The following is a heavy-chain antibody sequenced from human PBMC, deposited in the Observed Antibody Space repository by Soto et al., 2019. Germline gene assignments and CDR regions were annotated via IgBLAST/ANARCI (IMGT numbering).Heavy chain of an antibody. J-gene: IGHJ3*02. CDR3: ARGGGVGVAGSAAFDM. D-gene: IGHD3-3*01. Sequence: QLHLVQSGAVVKKPGASVTVSCSASGYPVTAYYMHWVRQAPGRGLEWMGGINPATGAAKYTQTCQGRVTITRDTSTRTVFMELSGLTSEDTAVFYCARGGGVGVAGSAAFDMWGQGTLVTVSS. CDR1: GYPVTAYY. V-gene: IGHV1-2*02. CDR2: INPATGAA.